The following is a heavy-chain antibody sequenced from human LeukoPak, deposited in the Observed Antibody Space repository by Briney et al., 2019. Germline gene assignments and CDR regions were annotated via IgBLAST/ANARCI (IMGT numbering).Heavy chain of an antibody. CDR1: GGSLSSYY. D-gene: IGHD6-13*01. CDR3: VRHAGFSSPTAV. V-gene: IGHV4-59*08. CDR2: IYYSGST. Sequence: PSETLSLTCTVSGGSLSSYYWSWVRQPPGKGLEWSGWIYYSGSTNYNPSLKSRVTISVDTSKNPFSLKPSSVTAADTAVYYCVRHAGFSSPTAVWGQGTLVAVSS. J-gene: IGHJ4*02.